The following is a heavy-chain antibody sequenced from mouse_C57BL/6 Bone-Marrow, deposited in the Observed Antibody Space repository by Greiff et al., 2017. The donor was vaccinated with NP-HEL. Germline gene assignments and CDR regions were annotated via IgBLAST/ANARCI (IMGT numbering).Heavy chain of an antibody. CDR3: ARKAYYGRSYEFAY. CDR1: GYTFTTYW. D-gene: IGHD1-1*01. J-gene: IGHJ3*01. V-gene: IGHV1-50*01. Sequence: VQLQQPGAELVKPGASVKLSCKASGYTFTTYWMQWVKQRPGQGLAWIGEIDPSDSYTNYNQKFKGKATLTVDTSSSTANMQRSSLTSKDSAVYYCARKAYYGRSYEFAYWGQGTLVTVSA. CDR2: IDPSDSYT.